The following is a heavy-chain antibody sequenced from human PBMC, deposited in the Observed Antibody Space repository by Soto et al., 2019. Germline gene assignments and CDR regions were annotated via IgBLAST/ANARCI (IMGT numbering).Heavy chain of an antibody. Sequence: SETLSLTCTVSGGSISSYYWSWIRQPAGKGLEWIGRIYTSGSTNYNPSLKSRVTMSVDTSKNQFSLKLSSVTAADTAVYYCARGNYDILTGYYKLDYWGQGTLVTVSS. CDR3: ARGNYDILTGYYKLDY. CDR2: IYTSGST. CDR1: GGSISSYY. V-gene: IGHV4-4*07. D-gene: IGHD3-9*01. J-gene: IGHJ4*02.